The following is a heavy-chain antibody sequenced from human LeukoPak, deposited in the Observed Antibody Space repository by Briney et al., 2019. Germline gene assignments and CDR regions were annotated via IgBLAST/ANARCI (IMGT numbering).Heavy chain of an antibody. J-gene: IGHJ4*02. CDR2: INPNSGGT. CDR3: ARDYVYGSGRLEVDY. V-gene: IGHV1-2*02. Sequence: ASVKVSCKASGYTFTGYYMHWVRQAPGQGLEWMGWINPNSGGTNYAQKFQGRVTMTKDTSISTAYMELSRLRSDDTAVYYCARDYVYGSGRLEVDYWGQGTLVTISS. D-gene: IGHD3-10*01. CDR1: GYTFTGYY.